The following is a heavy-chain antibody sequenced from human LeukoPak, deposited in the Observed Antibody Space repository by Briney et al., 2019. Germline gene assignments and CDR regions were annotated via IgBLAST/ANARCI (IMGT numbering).Heavy chain of an antibody. V-gene: IGHV4-4*02. D-gene: IGHD2-15*01. CDR3: AREDCSGGSCYWGNWFDP. CDR1: GGSISSNNW. Sequence: SGTLSLTCGVSGGSISSNNWWSWVRQPPGQGLEWIGEIYYSGSTYYNPSLKSRVTISVDTSKNQFSLKLSSVTAADTAVYYCAREDCSGGSCYWGNWFDPWGQGTLVTVSS. J-gene: IGHJ5*02. CDR2: IYYSGST.